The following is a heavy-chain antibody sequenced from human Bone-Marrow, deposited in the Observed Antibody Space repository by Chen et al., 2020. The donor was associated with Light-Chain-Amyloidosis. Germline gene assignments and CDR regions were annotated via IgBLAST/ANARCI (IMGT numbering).Heavy chain of an antibody. V-gene: IGHV4-34*01. CDR1: GGSFSGHY. Sequence: LKPSETLSLTCVVSGGSFSGHYWSWIRQTPGKGLEWIGEVNHGGSTNYNPSXXXXXXXXXXXXXXXXXXXXXXXXXXXXATYYCARGGRGSYRAFDYWGQGTLVTXSS. D-gene: IGHD3-16*02. J-gene: IGHJ4*02. CDR3: ARGGRGSYRAFDY. CDR2: VNHGGST.